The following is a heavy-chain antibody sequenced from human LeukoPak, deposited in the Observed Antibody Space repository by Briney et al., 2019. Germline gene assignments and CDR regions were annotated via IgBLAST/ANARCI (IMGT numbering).Heavy chain of an antibody. CDR2: INWNGGST. J-gene: IGHJ6*03. Sequence: GGSLRLSCAASGFTVSSNYMSWVRQAPGKGLEWVSGINWNGGSTGYADSVKGRFTISRDNAKNSLYLQMNSLRAEDTALYYCARKTAAAGTFNYYYYYYMDVWGKGTTVTVSS. CDR1: GFTVSSNY. V-gene: IGHV3-20*04. CDR3: ARKTAAAGTFNYYYYYYMDV. D-gene: IGHD6-13*01.